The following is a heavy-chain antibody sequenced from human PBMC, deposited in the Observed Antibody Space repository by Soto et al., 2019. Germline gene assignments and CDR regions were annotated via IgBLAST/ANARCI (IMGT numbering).Heavy chain of an antibody. CDR3: ARAGEMATIRGLGY. V-gene: IGHV1-69*02. D-gene: IGHD5-12*01. CDR2: IIPILGIA. Sequence: QVQLVQSGAEVKKPGSSVKVSCKASGGTFSSYTISWVRQAPGQGLEWMGRIIPILGIANYAQKFQGRVTXXAXKXXSTAYMELSSLRSEDTAVYYCARAGEMATIRGLGYWGQGTLVTVSS. CDR1: GGTFSSYT. J-gene: IGHJ4*02.